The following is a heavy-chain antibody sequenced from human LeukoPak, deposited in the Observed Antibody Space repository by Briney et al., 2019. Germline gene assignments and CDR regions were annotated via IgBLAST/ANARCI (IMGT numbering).Heavy chain of an antibody. J-gene: IGHJ4*02. CDR1: GYTFTSYG. Sequence: ASVKVSCKASGYTFTSYGISWVRQAPGQGLEWMGWISAYNGNTNYAQKFQGRVTMTTDTSTSTAYMELRSLRSDDTAVYYCARDGKITMIVPGYGHMGYWGQGTLVTVSS. CDR2: ISAYNGNT. CDR3: ARDGKITMIVPGYGHMGY. D-gene: IGHD3-22*01. V-gene: IGHV1-18*01.